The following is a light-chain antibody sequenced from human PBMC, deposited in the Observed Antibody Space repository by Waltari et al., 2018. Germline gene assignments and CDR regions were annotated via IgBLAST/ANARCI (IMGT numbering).Light chain of an antibody. CDR2: DVS. J-gene: IGLJ2*01. Sequence: QSALTQPASVSGSPGQSITISCTGTSSDAGGYNYVSWYQQHPGKAPKLMIYDVSKRPSGVSNRFSGSKSGNTASLTISGLQAEDEADYYCCSYAGSSSHVVFGGGTKLTVL. CDR1: SSDAGGYNY. CDR3: CSYAGSSSHVV. V-gene: IGLV2-23*02.